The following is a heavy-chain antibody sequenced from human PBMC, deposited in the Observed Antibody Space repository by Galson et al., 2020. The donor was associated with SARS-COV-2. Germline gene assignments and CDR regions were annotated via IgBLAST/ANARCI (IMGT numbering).Heavy chain of an antibody. CDR3: ARVGGNDGWNWFDP. CDR1: GGSMSKYY. J-gene: IGHJ5*02. CDR2: IYYSGGT. D-gene: IGHD1-1*01. Sequence: GSLRLSCSVPGGSMSKYYWSWIRQSPGKGLEWIGNIYYSGGTKYNPSLKSRVSMSVDTSENQFSLKLNSVTAADTAVYYCARVGGNDGWNWFDPWGQGTLVTVSS. V-gene: IGHV4-59*01.